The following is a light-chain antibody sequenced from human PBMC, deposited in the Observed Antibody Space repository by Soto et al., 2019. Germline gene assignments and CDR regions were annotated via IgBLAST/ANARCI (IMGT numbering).Light chain of an antibody. Sequence: DIQMTQSPSTLSASVGDRVTITCRASQSISGWLAWYQQKAGKAPNLLIYKASRLESGVPSRFSGSGSETEFTLTISGLQPEDFATYFCQQCDRDPMTFGQGTRVDIK. CDR1: QSISGW. CDR3: QQCDRDPMT. CDR2: KAS. J-gene: IGKJ1*01. V-gene: IGKV1-5*03.